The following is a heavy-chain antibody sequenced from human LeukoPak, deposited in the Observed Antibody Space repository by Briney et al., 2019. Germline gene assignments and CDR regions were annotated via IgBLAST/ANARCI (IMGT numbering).Heavy chain of an antibody. CDR1: GFTFSSYE. CDR3: ARSVYSSGWYVSNY. D-gene: IGHD6-19*01. J-gene: IGHJ4*02. CDR2: ITSSGNTM. V-gene: IGHV3-48*03. Sequence: QPGGSLRLSCAASGFTFSSYEMNWVRQAPGKGLEWVSFITSSGNTMYYADSVKGRFTISRDNAKNSLYLQMNSLRAEDTAVYYCARSVYSSGWYVSNYWGQGTLVTVSS.